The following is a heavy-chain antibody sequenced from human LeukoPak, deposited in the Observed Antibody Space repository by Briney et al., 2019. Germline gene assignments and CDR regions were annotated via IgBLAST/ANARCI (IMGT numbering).Heavy chain of an antibody. J-gene: IGHJ3*02. CDR2: IYHSGTT. Sequence: SETLSLTCAVSGYSISSGHNWDWFRQPPGKGLEWIGSIYHSGTTYYNSSFKSRITISADTSKNQFSLILISVTAADTAVYYCARDSGSSWFMRRTDIWGQGTMVTVSS. CDR3: ARDSGSSWFMRRTDI. D-gene: IGHD6-13*01. V-gene: IGHV4-38-2*02. CDR1: GYSISSGHN.